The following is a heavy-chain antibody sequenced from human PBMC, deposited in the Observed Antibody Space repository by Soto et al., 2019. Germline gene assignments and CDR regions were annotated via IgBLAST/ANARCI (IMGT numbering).Heavy chain of an antibody. CDR2: INPDAGAT. CDR1: AYSFTTYH. Sequence: QVQLVQSGAEVKKPGASVTLSCKASAYSFTTYHIHWVRQAPGQGLEWMGLINPDAGATNYAQRFQGRLRLTRDTSTSTVYMELRSLRFDDTAVYYCARGGIVLVPASEGNWFDPWGQGTLVTVSS. CDR3: ARGGIVLVPASEGNWFDP. V-gene: IGHV1-46*01. J-gene: IGHJ5*02. D-gene: IGHD2-2*01.